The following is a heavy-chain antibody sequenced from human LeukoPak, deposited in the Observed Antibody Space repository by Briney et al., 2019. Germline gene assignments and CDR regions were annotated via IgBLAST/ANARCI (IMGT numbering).Heavy chain of an antibody. Sequence: SETLSLTCTVSGGSISSYYWSWIRQPPGKGLECIGYIHYTGSTNCNPSLKSRVTISVDTSKNQFSLKLSSVTAADTAIYYCARGGYYGSGNDFRFDPWGQGTLVTVSS. D-gene: IGHD3-10*01. CDR2: IHYTGST. CDR3: ARGGYYGSGNDFRFDP. V-gene: IGHV4-59*01. CDR1: GGSISSYY. J-gene: IGHJ5*02.